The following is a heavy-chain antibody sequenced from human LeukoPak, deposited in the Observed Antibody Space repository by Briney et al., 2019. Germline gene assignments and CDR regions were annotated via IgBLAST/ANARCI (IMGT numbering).Heavy chain of an antibody. Sequence: SQTLSLTCTVSGGSLSSGGYYWSWLRQPPGRGLEWVGYIYYSGSTNYNPSLKSRVTISGDTSKNQFSLKLSSVTAADTAVYYCARDKGLAAAGHWYFDLWGRGTLVTVSS. J-gene: IGHJ2*01. CDR2: IYYSGST. D-gene: IGHD6-13*01. CDR1: GGSLSSGGYY. CDR3: ARDKGLAAAGHWYFDL. V-gene: IGHV4-61*08.